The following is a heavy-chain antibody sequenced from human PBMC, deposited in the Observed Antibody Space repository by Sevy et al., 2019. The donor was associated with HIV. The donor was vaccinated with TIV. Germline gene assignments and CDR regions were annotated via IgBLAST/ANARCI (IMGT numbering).Heavy chain of an antibody. D-gene: IGHD3-16*01. J-gene: IGHJ6*02. CDR1: GYSFTDYW. Sequence: GESLKISCKGSGYSFTDYWIGWVRQKPGKGLVWMGIIYPGDSDTIYSPSFQGQVTISVDKSISTAYLQWSSLKTSDTAIFYCARGARGTLPSYYYYTLNIWGQGTTVTVSS. V-gene: IGHV5-51*01. CDR2: IYPGDSDT. CDR3: ARGARGTLPSYYYYTLNI.